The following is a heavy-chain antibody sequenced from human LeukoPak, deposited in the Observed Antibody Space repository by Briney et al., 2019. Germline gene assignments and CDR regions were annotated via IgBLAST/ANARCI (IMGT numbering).Heavy chain of an antibody. Sequence: SETLSLTCSFYGGSFSGYYWSWVRQPPGKGLEWIGEINHSGGTNYDSSLKSRVTISLDTSKNQFSLKLSSVTAADTAVYYCARGRAFFDWGQGTLVTVSS. CDR3: ARGRAFFD. CDR1: GGSFSGYY. D-gene: IGHD3-3*02. V-gene: IGHV4-34*01. CDR2: INHSGGT. J-gene: IGHJ4*02.